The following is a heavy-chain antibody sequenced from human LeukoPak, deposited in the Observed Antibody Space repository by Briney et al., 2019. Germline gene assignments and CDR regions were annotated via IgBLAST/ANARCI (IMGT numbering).Heavy chain of an antibody. CDR2: TYYRSKWYN. CDR3: ARFSRGYCSGGSCYLGYYYYGMDV. CDR1: GDSVSSDSAA. J-gene: IGHJ6*02. D-gene: IGHD2-15*01. Sequence: SQTLSLTCAISGDSVSSDSAAWNWIRQSPSRGLQWLGRTYYRSKWYNDYAVSVKSRITINPDTSKNQFSLQLNSVTPEDTAVYYCARFSRGYCSGGSCYLGYYYYGMDVWGQGTTVTVSS. V-gene: IGHV6-1*01.